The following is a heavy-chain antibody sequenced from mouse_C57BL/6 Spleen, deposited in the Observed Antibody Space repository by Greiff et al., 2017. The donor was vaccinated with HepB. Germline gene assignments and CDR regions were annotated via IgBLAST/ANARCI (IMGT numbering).Heavy chain of an antibody. CDR2: IDPSDSYT. J-gene: IGHJ2*01. D-gene: IGHD1-1*01. CDR1: GYTFTSYW. CDR3: ARSGYYGSRGGYFDY. Sequence: QVQLQQPGAELVRPGTSVKLSCKASGYTFTSYWMHWVKQRPGQGLEWIGVIDPSDSYTNYNQKFKGKATLTVDTSSSTAYMQLSSLTSEHSAVYYCARSGYYGSRGGYFDYWGQGTTLTVSS. V-gene: IGHV1-59*01.